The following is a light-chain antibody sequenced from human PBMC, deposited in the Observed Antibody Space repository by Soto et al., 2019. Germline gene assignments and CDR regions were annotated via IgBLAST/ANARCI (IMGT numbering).Light chain of an antibody. J-gene: IGLJ1*01. V-gene: IGLV1-44*01. CDR3: AAWYDSLKGYV. Sequence: QSVLTQSPSASGTPGQRVIISCSGSSSNIGSNTVNWFQQLPGTAPKLLIDSNNQRPSGVPDRFSGSKSGTSASLAISGLQSEDEADYYCAAWYDSLKGYVFGTGTKVTVL. CDR2: SNN. CDR1: SSNIGSNT.